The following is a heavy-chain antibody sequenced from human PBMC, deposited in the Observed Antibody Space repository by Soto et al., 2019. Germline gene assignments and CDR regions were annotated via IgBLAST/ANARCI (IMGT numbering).Heavy chain of an antibody. CDR3: ARDCSSTSCLYGMDV. CDR2: IYYSGST. Sequence: SDTLSLTCTVSGGSISSGGHYWSWIRQHPGKGLEWIGYIYYSGSTYYNPSLKSRVTISVDTSKNQFSLKLSSVTAADTAVYYCARDCSSTSCLYGMDVWGQGTTVTVSS. V-gene: IGHV4-31*03. D-gene: IGHD2-2*01. CDR1: GGSISSGGHY. J-gene: IGHJ6*02.